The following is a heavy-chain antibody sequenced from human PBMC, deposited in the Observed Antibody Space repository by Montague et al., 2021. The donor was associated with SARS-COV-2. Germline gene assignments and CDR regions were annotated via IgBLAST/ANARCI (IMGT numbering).Heavy chain of an antibody. J-gene: IGHJ4*02. CDR2: ISRSGDRT. CDR1: GFTFDDYG. CDR3: SRGGVMIRGVVDF. V-gene: IGHV3-20*01. Sequence: SLRLSCAVSGFTFDDYGMSWVRQAPGKGLEWVSGISRSGDRTAYGDSVKGRFTISRDNAKNSLYLQMNSLRVEDTAFYHCSRGGVMIRGVVDFWGQGILVSVSS. D-gene: IGHD3-10*01.